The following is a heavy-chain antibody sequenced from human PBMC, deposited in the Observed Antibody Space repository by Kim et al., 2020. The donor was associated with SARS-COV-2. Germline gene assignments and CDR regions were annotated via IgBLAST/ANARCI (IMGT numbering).Heavy chain of an antibody. J-gene: IGHJ3*02. Sequence: TAYTPSLKSRVTISVDTSKNQFSPKLSSVTAADTAVYYCASDCYIWAFDIWGQGTMVTVSS. D-gene: IGHD2-21*02. CDR3: ASDCYIWAFDI. CDR2: T. V-gene: IGHV4-39*01.